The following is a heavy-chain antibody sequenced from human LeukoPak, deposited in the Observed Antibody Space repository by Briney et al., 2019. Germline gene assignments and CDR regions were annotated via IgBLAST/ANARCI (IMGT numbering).Heavy chain of an antibody. CDR1: GGSISSSSYY. V-gene: IGHV4-39*07. Sequence: SETLSLIRTVSGGSISSSSYYWGWIRQPPGKGLGRIGNINYSRNPYYNPSLKSRVIISGDTANNQFSLKRSIVTAAGTAGYYYARRVDDSSGYYSSGMDYMDVWGKGTTVTVSS. CDR2: INYSRNP. D-gene: IGHD3-22*01. J-gene: IGHJ6*03. CDR3: ARRVDDSSGYYSSGMDYMDV.